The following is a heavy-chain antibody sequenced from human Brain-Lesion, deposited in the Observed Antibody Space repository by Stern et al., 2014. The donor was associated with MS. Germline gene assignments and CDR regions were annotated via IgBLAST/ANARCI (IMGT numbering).Heavy chain of an antibody. J-gene: IGHJ6*02. V-gene: IGHV1-2*04. CDR1: GYTFTDYF. CDR2: INPYSGDT. CDR3: ARVPGGVFGGMDV. D-gene: IGHD4-23*01. Sequence: MQLVESGAEVKKPGASGKVSCKASGYTFTDYFMHWVRQAPGQGLEWLGWINPYSGDTKYAQKFQGWVPMTRDSSISTAYMELNSLRSDDTAVYYCARVPGGVFGGMDVWGQGTTVT.